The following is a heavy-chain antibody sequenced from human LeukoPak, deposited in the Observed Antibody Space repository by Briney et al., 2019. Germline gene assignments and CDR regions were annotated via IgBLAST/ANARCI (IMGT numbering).Heavy chain of an antibody. CDR2: INAGNGNT. Sequence: GASVTVSCKASGYTFTSYAMHWVRQAPGQRLEWMGWINAGNGNTKYSQKFQGRVTITRDTSASTAYMELSSLRSEDTAVYYCARDSIAAAGSLDYWGQGTLVTVSS. V-gene: IGHV1-3*01. CDR3: ARDSIAAAGSLDY. D-gene: IGHD6-13*01. J-gene: IGHJ4*02. CDR1: GYTFTSYA.